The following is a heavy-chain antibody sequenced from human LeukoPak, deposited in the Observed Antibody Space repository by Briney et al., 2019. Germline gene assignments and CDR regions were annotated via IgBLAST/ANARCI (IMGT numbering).Heavy chain of an antibody. Sequence: GGSLRLSCAASGFTFSSYWMHWVRQAPGKGLVWVSRINSDGRSTSYADSVKGRFTISRDNAKNTLYLQMNSLRAEDTAVYYCAREKEDSPGAFDIWGQGTMVTVSS. CDR1: GFTFSSYW. CDR3: AREKEDSPGAFDI. D-gene: IGHD3-22*01. CDR2: INSDGRST. V-gene: IGHV3-74*01. J-gene: IGHJ3*02.